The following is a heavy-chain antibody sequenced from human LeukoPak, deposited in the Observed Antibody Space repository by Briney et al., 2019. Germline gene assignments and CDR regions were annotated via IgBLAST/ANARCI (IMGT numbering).Heavy chain of an antibody. Sequence: PSETLSLTCTVSSYSISRGYYWGWIRQPPGKGLEWIGSIYHSGSTYYNPSPKSRVTISVDTSKNQFSLKLSSVTAADTAVYYCAREVARGYSYGARAFDIWGQGTMVTVSS. CDR1: SYSISRGYY. D-gene: IGHD5-18*01. J-gene: IGHJ3*02. CDR3: AREVARGYSYGARAFDI. CDR2: IYHSGST. V-gene: IGHV4-38-2*02.